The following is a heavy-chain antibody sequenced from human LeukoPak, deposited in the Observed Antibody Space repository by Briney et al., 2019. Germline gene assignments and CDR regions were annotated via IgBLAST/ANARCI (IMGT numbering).Heavy chain of an antibody. J-gene: IGHJ4*02. D-gene: IGHD5-18*01. CDR3: ARDRGTAMTHDY. V-gene: IGHV4-61*02. CDR1: GGSISSDTYY. CDR2: MYTSGST. Sequence: TLSLTCSVSGGSISSDTYYWSWIRQPAGKGPEWIGRMYTSGSTNYNPSLKSRVTMSVDTSKNQFSLKLSSVTAADTAVYYCARDRGTAMTHDYWGQGTLVTVSS.